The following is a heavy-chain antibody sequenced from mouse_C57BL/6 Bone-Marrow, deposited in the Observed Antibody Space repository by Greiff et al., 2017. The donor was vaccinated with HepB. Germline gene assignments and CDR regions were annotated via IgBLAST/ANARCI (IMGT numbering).Heavy chain of an antibody. CDR3: ARRASLLSSFAY. J-gene: IGHJ3*01. D-gene: IGHD3-1*01. CDR2: IDPSDSYI. V-gene: IGHV1-50*01. CDR1: GYTFTSYW. Sequence: VQLQQPGAEFVKPGASVKLSCKASGYTFTSYWMQWVKQRPGQGLEWIGEIDPSDSYINSNQKFKGKATVTVDTSSSTAYMQLSSLTSEDSAVYYCARRASLLSSFAYWGQGTLVTVSA.